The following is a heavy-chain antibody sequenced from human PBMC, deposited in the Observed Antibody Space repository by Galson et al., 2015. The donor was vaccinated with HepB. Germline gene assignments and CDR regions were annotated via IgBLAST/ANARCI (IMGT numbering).Heavy chain of an antibody. V-gene: IGHV3-74*01. CDR3: ARGRRYFDWLLKRGLNFDY. D-gene: IGHD3-9*01. Sequence: SLRLSCAASGFTFSSYWMHWVRQAPGKGLVWVSRINSDGSSTSYADSVKGRFTISRDNAKNTLYLQMNSLRAEDTAVYYCARGRRYFDWLLKRGLNFDYWGQGTLVTVSS. J-gene: IGHJ4*02. CDR1: GFTFSSYW. CDR2: INSDGSST.